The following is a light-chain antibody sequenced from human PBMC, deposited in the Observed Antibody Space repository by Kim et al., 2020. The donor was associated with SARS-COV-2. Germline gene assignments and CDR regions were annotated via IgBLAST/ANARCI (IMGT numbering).Light chain of an antibody. CDR1: RSDVDGYTP. CDR3: SSSAGTDNIFV. Sequence: QSDTISCTGARSDVDGYTPVSWYQHHPGKAPKLIIYALIRRPSGVPDRFSGSKSNNTASLTVSGLQAEDEADYYCSSSAGTDNIFVFGTGTKVTVL. V-gene: IGLV2-8*01. CDR2: ALI. J-gene: IGLJ1*01.